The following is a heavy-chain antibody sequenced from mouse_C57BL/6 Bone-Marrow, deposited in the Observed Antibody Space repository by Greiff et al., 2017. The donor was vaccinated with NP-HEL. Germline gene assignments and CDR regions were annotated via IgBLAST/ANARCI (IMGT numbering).Heavy chain of an antibody. J-gene: IGHJ3*01. CDR3: ARNGGYYTWFAY. D-gene: IGHD2-3*01. CDR2: IDPSDSYT. Sequence: QVQLQQPGAELVMPGASVKLSCKASGYTFTSYWMHWVKQRPGQGLEWIGEIDPSDSYTNYNQKFKGKSTLTVDKSSSTAYMQLSSLTSEDSAVDYCARNGGYYTWFAYWGRGTLVTVSA. V-gene: IGHV1-69*01. CDR1: GYTFTSYW.